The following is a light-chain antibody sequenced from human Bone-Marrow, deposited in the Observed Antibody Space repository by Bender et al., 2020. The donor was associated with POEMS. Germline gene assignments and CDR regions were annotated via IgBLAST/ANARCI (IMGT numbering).Light chain of an antibody. V-gene: IGLV2-14*03. CDR3: SSYAGVRHV. J-gene: IGLJ1*01. CDR1: SSDVGGYNY. CDR2: GVN. Sequence: QSALTQPASVSGSPGQSITISCIGSSSDVGGYNYVAWYQQHPGKAPKVVLYGVNTRPSGISNRFSGSKSGNTASLTISGLQAEDEADYYCSSYAGVRHVFGSGTKVTVL.